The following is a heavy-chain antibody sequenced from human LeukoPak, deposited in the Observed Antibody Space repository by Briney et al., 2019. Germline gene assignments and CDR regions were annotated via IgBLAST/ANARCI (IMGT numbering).Heavy chain of an antibody. Sequence: SETLSLTCAVYGGSFSAYHWSWIRQPPGKGLEWIGEINHSGGTNYNPSLKSQVTISVDTSKNQFSLNLTPVTAADTAVYYCARGDLGSGALRGYYYMDVWGKGTTVTVSS. CDR2: INHSGGT. CDR3: ARGDLGSGALRGYYYMDV. D-gene: IGHD3-16*01. CDR1: GGSFSAYH. J-gene: IGHJ6*03. V-gene: IGHV4-34*01.